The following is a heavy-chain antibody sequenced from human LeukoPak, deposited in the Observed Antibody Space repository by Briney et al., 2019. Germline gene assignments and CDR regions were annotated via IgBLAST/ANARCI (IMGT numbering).Heavy chain of an antibody. CDR1: GYTVTSYY. CDR3: ARDLSDYDSSGYYHY. Sequence: ASVKVSCKASGYTVTSYYMHWVRQAPGHGLEWMGMIYPSGSSTTYAQMFQGRVTMTRDTSTSTVYMELSSLRPEDTAVYYCARDLSDYDSSGYYHYWGQGTLVTVSS. J-gene: IGHJ4*02. D-gene: IGHD3-22*01. V-gene: IGHV1-46*01. CDR2: IYPSGSST.